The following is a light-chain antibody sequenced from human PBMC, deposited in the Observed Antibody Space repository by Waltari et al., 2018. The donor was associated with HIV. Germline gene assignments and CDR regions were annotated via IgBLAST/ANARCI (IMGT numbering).Light chain of an antibody. J-gene: IGLJ3*02. Sequence: SALTQPAAVSGSPGQSITISCTGTSSAVGSANLCSWYQQQPGKAPKLMIYEGSKRPSGVSNRFSGSKSGNTASLTISGLQAEDEADYYCCSYAGSSTLDWVFGGGTKLTVL. CDR1: SSAVGSANL. CDR3: CSYAGSSTLDWV. CDR2: EGS. V-gene: IGLV2-23*01.